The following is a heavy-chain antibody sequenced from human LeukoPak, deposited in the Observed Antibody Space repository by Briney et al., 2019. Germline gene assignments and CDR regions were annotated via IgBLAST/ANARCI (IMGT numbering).Heavy chain of an antibody. D-gene: IGHD2-8*01. J-gene: IGHJ6*03. CDR1: GFTFRSYG. Sequence: GGSLRLSCAASGFTFRSYGMHWVRQAPGKGLEWVAFIQNDGSNEQYADSVKGRFSISRDSSKNILYLQMNSLRAEDTAVYYCAKDRCSNGIGCYYYYMDVWGKGTTVTISS. V-gene: IGHV3-30*02. CDR3: AKDRCSNGIGCYYYYMDV. CDR2: IQNDGSNE.